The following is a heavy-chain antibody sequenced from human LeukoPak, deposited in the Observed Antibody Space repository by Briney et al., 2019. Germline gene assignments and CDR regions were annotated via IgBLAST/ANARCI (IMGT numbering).Heavy chain of an antibody. CDR1: GGSISSYY. D-gene: IGHD1-14*01. V-gene: IGHV4-59*08. CDR2: IYYSGST. CDR3: ARTTSEGLVDY. J-gene: IGHJ4*02. Sequence: PPETLSLTCTVSGGSISSYYWSWIRQPPGKGLEWIGYIYYSGSTNYNPSLKSRVTISVDTSKNQFSLKLSSVTAADTAVYYCARTTSEGLVDYWGQGTLVTVSS.